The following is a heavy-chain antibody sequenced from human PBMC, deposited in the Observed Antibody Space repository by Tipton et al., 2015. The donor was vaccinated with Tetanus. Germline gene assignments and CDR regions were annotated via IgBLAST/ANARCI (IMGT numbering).Heavy chain of an antibody. V-gene: IGHV4-59*02. CDR1: GGSVSSYY. Sequence: TLSLTCTVSGGSVSSYYWTWFRQPPGKRLEWIGFVSSSGNSNYSPSLTGRVAISMDTSKNQISLKLSSVTAADTAVYYCARRSYCSSSRCFDAFDLWGQGTMVTVSS. J-gene: IGHJ3*01. CDR2: VSSSGNS. CDR3: ARRSYCSSSRCFDAFDL. D-gene: IGHD2-2*01.